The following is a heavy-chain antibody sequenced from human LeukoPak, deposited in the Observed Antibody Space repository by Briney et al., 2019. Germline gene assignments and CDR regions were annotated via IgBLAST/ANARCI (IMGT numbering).Heavy chain of an antibody. D-gene: IGHD2-21*02. CDR2: INHSGST. V-gene: IGHV4-34*01. Sequence: SETLSLTCAVYGGSFSGYYWSWIRQPPGKGLEWIGEINHSGSTNYNPSLKSRVTISVDTSKNQFSLKLSSVTAADTAVYYCALDCGGDCRRDYWGQGTLVTVSS. CDR1: GGSFSGYY. CDR3: ALDCGGDCRRDY. J-gene: IGHJ4*02.